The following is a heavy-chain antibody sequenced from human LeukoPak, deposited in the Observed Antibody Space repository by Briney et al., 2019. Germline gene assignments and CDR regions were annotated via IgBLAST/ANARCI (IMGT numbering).Heavy chain of an antibody. CDR1: GGPISSGGYY. J-gene: IGHJ4*02. CDR3: ARAITMVRGVSNLYFDY. D-gene: IGHD3-10*01. V-gene: IGHV4-31*03. Sequence: SETLSLTCTVSGGPISSGGYYWSWIRQHPGKGLEWIGYIYYSGSTYYNPSLKSRVTISVDTSKNQFSLKLSSVTAADTAVYYCARAITMVRGVSNLYFDYWGQGTLVTVSS. CDR2: IYYSGST.